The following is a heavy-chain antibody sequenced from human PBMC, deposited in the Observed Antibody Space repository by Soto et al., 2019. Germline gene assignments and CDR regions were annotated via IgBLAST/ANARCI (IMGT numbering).Heavy chain of an antibody. CDR1: GGSFSGYY. CDR3: AREFRVGARVFDY. D-gene: IGHD1-26*01. Sequence: SETLSLTCAVYGGSFSGYYWSWIRQPPGKGLEWIGEINHSGSTNYNPSLKSRVTISVDTSKNQFSLKLSSVTAADTAVYYCAREFRVGARVFDYWGQGTLVTVSS. V-gene: IGHV4-34*01. CDR2: INHSGST. J-gene: IGHJ4*02.